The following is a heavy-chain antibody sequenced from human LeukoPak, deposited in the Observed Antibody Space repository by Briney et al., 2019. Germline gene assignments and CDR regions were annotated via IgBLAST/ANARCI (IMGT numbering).Heavy chain of an antibody. CDR1: GYTFTSYE. Sequence: GASVKVSCKASGYTFTSYEINWVRQATGQGLEWMGWMNPNSGNTGYAQKFQGRVTTTRNTSISTAYMELSSLRSEDTAVYYCARGGEIATIIHYYYYMDVWGKGTTVTVSS. D-gene: IGHD5-24*01. V-gene: IGHV1-8*01. J-gene: IGHJ6*03. CDR2: MNPNSGNT. CDR3: ARGGEIATIIHYYYYMDV.